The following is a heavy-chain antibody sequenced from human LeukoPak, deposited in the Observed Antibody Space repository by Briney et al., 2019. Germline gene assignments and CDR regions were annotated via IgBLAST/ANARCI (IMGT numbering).Heavy chain of an antibody. Sequence: GGSLRLSCAASGFTFSSYSMNWVRQAPGKGLEWVSSISSSSSYIYYADSVKGRFTISRDNAKNSLYLQMNSLRAEDTAVYYCARLLKRYCSGGSCYFDDAFDIWGQGTMVTVSS. D-gene: IGHD2-15*01. V-gene: IGHV3-21*01. CDR2: ISSSSSYI. J-gene: IGHJ3*02. CDR1: GFTFSSYS. CDR3: ARLLKRYCSGGSCYFDDAFDI.